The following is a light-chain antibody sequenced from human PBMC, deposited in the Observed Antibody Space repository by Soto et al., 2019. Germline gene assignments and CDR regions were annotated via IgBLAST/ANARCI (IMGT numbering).Light chain of an antibody. CDR3: QQGYSIHALT. CDR1: QGIGDT. Sequence: EIVMTQSPATLSVSPGEGATLSCRASQGIGDTLAWYQQKPGQTPRLLIYDTSIRATGVPARFSGSRSGAEFTLTITYVQPEDFATYYCQQGYSIHALTFGGGTKVELK. CDR2: DTS. J-gene: IGKJ4*01. V-gene: IGKV3-15*01.